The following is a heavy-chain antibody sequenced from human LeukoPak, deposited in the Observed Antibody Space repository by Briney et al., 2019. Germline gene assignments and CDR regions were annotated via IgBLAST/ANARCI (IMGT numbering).Heavy chain of an antibody. Sequence: SQTLSLTYTVSGGSISSGGYYWSWLRHHPGKGLEWIGYIYYSGSTYYNPSLKSRVTISVDTSKNQFSLKLSSVTAADTAVYYCARDRPSDSSSWYYYYGMDVWGKGTTVTVFS. V-gene: IGHV4-31*03. D-gene: IGHD6-13*01. CDR2: IYYSGST. J-gene: IGHJ6*04. CDR3: ARDRPSDSSSWYYYYGMDV. CDR1: GGSISSGGYY.